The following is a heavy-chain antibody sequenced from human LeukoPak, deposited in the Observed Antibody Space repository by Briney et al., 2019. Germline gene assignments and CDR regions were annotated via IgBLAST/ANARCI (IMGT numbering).Heavy chain of an antibody. J-gene: IGHJ4*01. D-gene: IGHD6-19*01. V-gene: IGHV3-30*04. CDR1: GFTFSGYA. Sequence: GGSLRLSCAASGFTFSGYAMHWVRLAPGKGLEWVAVISYDGSNKYYADSVKGRFTISRDNSKNTLYLQMNSLRAEDTAVYYCAREPLDSSGWYEFDYWGHGTLVTVSS. CDR3: AREPLDSSGWYEFDY. CDR2: ISYDGSNK.